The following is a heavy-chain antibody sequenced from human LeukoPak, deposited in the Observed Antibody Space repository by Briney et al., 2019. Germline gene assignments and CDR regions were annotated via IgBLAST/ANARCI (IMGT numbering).Heavy chain of an antibody. CDR2: MSGGGLST. Sequence: GGSLTLSCGAPDSNIGTYAVTWFRQVPGRGLVWGSGMSGGGLSTYYARSVKGRFTISRDTSKNTFYLELNSLAADDTALYYCAKDRISGQGGAARILDYWGQGILVTVSS. V-gene: IGHV3-23*01. J-gene: IGHJ4*02. CDR1: DSNIGTYA. D-gene: IGHD6-6*01. CDR3: AKDRISGQGGAARILDY.